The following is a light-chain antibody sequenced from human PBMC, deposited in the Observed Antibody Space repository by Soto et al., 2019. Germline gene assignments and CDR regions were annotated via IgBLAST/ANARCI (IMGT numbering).Light chain of an antibody. CDR1: QSISSY. J-gene: IGKJ3*01. V-gene: IGKV1-39*01. Sequence: DMQMTQSPSSLSASVGDRVTITCLSSQSISSYLNWYQQKPGKAPKLLIYAASSLQSGVPSRFSGSGSGSDFTLTISSLQPEDFATYYCQQSYNIPLTFGPGSPVDIK. CDR3: QQSYNIPLT. CDR2: AAS.